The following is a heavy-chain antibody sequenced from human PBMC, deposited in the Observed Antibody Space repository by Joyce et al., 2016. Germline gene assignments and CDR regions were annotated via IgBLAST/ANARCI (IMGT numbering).Heavy chain of an antibody. J-gene: IGHJ4*02. Sequence: QVQLVASGGGVVHPGRSLTLSCSASGFTFSNFAMHGVRQAPGKGLEWVAIISYDGNDKSYAASVKGRFTISRDNSKNTVYLQMNSLRAEDTSVYYCLGTVTKGLEYWGQGTLVTVSS. CDR1: GFTFSNFA. V-gene: IGHV3-30-3*01. D-gene: IGHD4-17*01. CDR2: ISYDGNDK. CDR3: LGTVTKGLEY.